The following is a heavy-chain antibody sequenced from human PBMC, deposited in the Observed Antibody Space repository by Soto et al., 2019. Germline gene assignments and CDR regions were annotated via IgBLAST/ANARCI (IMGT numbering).Heavy chain of an antibody. D-gene: IGHD1-26*01. CDR3: AHRLRIVALRGCDY. Sequence: QITLKESGPTRVIPTQTLTLTCTCSGFSLSTDGVGVGWVLQPPGKALEWLAIIYWDDDKHYSPSLNNRLIITKETSRNQVVLTMTNMDPVDTRTYYSAHRLRIVALRGCDYWGQVTLVTFSS. CDR1: GFSLSTDGVG. V-gene: IGHV2-5*02. J-gene: IGHJ4*02. CDR2: IYWDDDK.